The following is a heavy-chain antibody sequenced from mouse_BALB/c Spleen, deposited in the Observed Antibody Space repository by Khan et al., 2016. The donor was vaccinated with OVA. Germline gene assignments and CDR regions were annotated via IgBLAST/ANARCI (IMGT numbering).Heavy chain of an antibody. CDR1: GYTFTSYD. CDR3: TRYYYGSILYWYFDV. V-gene: IGHV1S56*01. J-gene: IGHJ1*01. CDR2: IFPGDGST. Sequence: QVQLQQSGAELVKPGASVKLSCKASGYTFTSYDINWVRQRPEQGLEWIGWIFPGDGSTKYNEKFKGKATLTSDKSSSTAYMQLSRLTSGGSAVDFCTRYYYGSILYWYFDVWGAGTTVTVSS. D-gene: IGHD1-1*01.